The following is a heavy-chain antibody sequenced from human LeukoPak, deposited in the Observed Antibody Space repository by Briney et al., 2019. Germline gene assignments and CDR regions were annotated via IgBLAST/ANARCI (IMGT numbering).Heavy chain of an antibody. J-gene: IGHJ4*02. CDR2: IYYSGST. Sequence: SETLSLTCTVSGGSISSYYWSWIRQPPGKGLEWIGYIYYSGSTNYNPSLKSRVTISVDTSKNQFSLKLSSVTAADTAVYYCARAYYYDSSGYHFDYWGQGTLVTVSS. CDR3: ARAYYYDSSGYHFDY. CDR1: GGSISSYY. V-gene: IGHV4-59*08. D-gene: IGHD3-22*01.